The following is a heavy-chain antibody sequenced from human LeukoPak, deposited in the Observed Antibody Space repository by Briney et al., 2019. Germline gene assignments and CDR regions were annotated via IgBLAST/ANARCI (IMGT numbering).Heavy chain of an antibody. CDR3: ASRGYSYVNFDY. CDR2: IYHSGST. V-gene: IGHV4-30-2*01. Sequence: PSETLSLTCTVSGGSISSGGYYWSWIRQPPGKGLEWIGYIYHSGSTYYNPSLKSRVTISVDRSKNQFSLKLSSVTAADTAVYYCASRGYSYVNFDYWGQGTLVTVSS. J-gene: IGHJ4*02. D-gene: IGHD5-18*01. CDR1: GGSISSGGYY.